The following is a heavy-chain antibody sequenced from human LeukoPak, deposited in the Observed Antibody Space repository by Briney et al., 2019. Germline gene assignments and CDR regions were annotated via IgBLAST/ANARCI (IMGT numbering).Heavy chain of an antibody. Sequence: ASVKVSCKASGGTFSSYAISWVRQAPGQGVEWMGGIIPIFGTANYAQKFQGRVTITADESTSTAYMELSSLRSEDTAVYYCARGDGTGTPQMGAFDIWGQGTMVTVSS. J-gene: IGHJ3*02. CDR2: IIPIFGTA. V-gene: IGHV1-69*01. CDR1: GGTFSSYA. D-gene: IGHD1-7*01. CDR3: ARGDGTGTPQMGAFDI.